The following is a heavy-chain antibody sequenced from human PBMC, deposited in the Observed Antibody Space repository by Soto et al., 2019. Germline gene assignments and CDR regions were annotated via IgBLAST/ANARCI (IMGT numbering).Heavy chain of an antibody. Sequence: QLHLVQSGAVVKKPGASVTVSCSASGYPVTAYYMHWVRQAPGRGLEWMGGINPATGAAKYTQTFPGRVTLTRDHSKSKVFMELSGLTSEDTAVFYCARGGGVGVAGSAAFDMWGQGTLVTVSS. V-gene: IGHV1-2*02. CDR1: GYPVTAYY. D-gene: IGHD3-3*01. CDR2: INPATGAA. CDR3: ARGGGVGVAGSAAFDM. J-gene: IGHJ3*02.